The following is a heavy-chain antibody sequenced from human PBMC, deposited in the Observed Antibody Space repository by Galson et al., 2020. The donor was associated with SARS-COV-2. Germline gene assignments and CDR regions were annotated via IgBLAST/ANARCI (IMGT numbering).Heavy chain of an antibody. CDR2: FDPEDGET. Sequence: GASVKVSCKVSGYTLPELSMHWVRQAPGKGLEWMGGFDPEDGETIYAQKFQGRVTMTEDTSTDTAYMELSSLRSEDTAVYYCATAPTVTTPPGWFDPWGQGTLVTVSS. CDR1: GYTLPELS. V-gene: IGHV1-24*01. J-gene: IGHJ5*02. D-gene: IGHD4-17*01. CDR3: ATAPTVTTPPGWFDP.